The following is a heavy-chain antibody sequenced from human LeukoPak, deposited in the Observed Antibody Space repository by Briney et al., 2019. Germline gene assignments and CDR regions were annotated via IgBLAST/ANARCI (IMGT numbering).Heavy chain of an antibody. CDR3: ARTVVGAPTILYYYYYYMDV. V-gene: IGHV4-34*01. J-gene: IGHJ6*03. Sequence: PSETLSLTCAVYGGSFSGYYWSWIRQPPGKGLEWIGEINHSGSTNYNPSLKSRVTISVDTSKNQFSLKLSSVTAADTAVYYCARTVVGAPTILYYYYYYMDVWGKGTTVTVSS. D-gene: IGHD1-26*01. CDR1: GGSFSGYY. CDR2: INHSGST.